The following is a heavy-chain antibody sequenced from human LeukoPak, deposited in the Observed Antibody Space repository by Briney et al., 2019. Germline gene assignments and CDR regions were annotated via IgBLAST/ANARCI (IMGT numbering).Heavy chain of an antibody. CDR3: ARASSYGYQFDH. J-gene: IGHJ4*02. V-gene: IGHV3-53*01. Sequence: GGSLRLSCAASGFTFSSYAMHWVRQAPGKGLEWVSVIYSGGSTYYADSVKGRFTISRDNSKNTLYLQMNSLRAEDTAVYYCARASSYGYQFDHWGQGTLVTVSS. CDR1: GFTFSSYA. CDR2: IYSGGST. D-gene: IGHD5-18*01.